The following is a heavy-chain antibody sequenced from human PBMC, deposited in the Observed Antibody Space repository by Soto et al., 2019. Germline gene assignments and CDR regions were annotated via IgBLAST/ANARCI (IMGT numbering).Heavy chain of an antibody. CDR1: GFSFSSQA. V-gene: IGHV3-30-3*01. J-gene: IGHJ4*02. D-gene: IGHD6-19*01. Sequence: GGSLRLSCVASGFSFSSQAMHWVRQAPGKGLEWVAAISNDGNRQLYADSVKDRFTISRDNSKNTLYLQMNSLRAEDTAVYYCAIYSSGWYPLDYWGQGTLVTVSS. CDR2: ISNDGNRQ. CDR3: AIYSSGWYPLDY.